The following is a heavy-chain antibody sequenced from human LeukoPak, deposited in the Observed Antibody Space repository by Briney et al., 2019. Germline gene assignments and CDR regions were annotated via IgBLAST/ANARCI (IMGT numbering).Heavy chain of an antibody. Sequence: GGSLRLSCTASGFTFSSYAMSWVRQAPGKGLEWVSAISGSGGSTYYADSVKGRFTISRDNSKNTLYLQMNSLRAEDTAVYYCAKDREVVYYDSSGYYYWGQGTLVTVSS. D-gene: IGHD3-22*01. CDR3: AKDREVVYYDSSGYYY. J-gene: IGHJ4*02. CDR1: GFTFSSYA. V-gene: IGHV3-23*01. CDR2: ISGSGGST.